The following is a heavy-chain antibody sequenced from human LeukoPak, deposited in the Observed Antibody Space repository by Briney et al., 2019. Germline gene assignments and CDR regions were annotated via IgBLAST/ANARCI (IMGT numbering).Heavy chain of an antibody. CDR2: FYRGST. V-gene: IGHV4-38-2*01. Sequence: KSSETLSLTCAVSGFSISNGYYWGWIRQPPGKGLEWIGSFYRGSTYYNPSLKSRVTISIDTSENQFSLKLSSVNAADTAVYYCARQDRWFGPWGQGTLVTVSS. CDR1: GFSISNGYY. J-gene: IGHJ5*02. CDR3: ARQDRWFGP. D-gene: IGHD1-14*01.